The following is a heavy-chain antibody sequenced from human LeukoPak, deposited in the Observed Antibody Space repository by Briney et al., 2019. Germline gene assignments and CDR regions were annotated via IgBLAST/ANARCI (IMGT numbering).Heavy chain of an antibody. J-gene: IGHJ1*01. Sequence: GGTLRLSCAASGFTFDDYAMHWVRQAPGKGLEWVSGISWNSGSIGNAYSVKGRFTISRDNAKNSLYLQMNSLRAEDTALYYCAKDINTRPKYFQHWGQGTLVTVSS. CDR2: ISWNSGSI. CDR1: GFTFDDYA. CDR3: AKDINTRPKYFQH. V-gene: IGHV3-9*01.